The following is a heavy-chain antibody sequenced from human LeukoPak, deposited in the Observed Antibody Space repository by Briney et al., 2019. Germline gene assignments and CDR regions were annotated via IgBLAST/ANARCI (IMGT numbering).Heavy chain of an antibody. CDR3: ARLDEVGYGLYYFDY. CDR1: GGSISRYY. Sequence: SETLSLTCTVSGGSISRYYWNWIRQPPGKGPEWIGYIFNTGSTNYNPSLKSRVTISVDTSKNQFSLKLSSVTAADTAVYYCARLDEVGYGLYYFDYWGQGTLVTVS. V-gene: IGHV4-59*08. D-gene: IGHD3-22*01. J-gene: IGHJ4*02. CDR2: IFNTGST.